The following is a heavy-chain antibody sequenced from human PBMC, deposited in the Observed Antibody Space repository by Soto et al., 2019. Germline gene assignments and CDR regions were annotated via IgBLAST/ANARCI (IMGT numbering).Heavy chain of an antibody. J-gene: IGHJ3*02. CDR2: IYYSGST. Sequence: KQSQTLSLTCTVSGGSISSSSYYWGWIRQPPGKGLEWIGSIYYSGSTYYNPSLKSRVTISVDPSKNQFPLKLSSVTAADTAVYYCARPIAVAGTLLGAFDIWGQGTMVTVSS. D-gene: IGHD6-19*01. V-gene: IGHV4-39*01. CDR3: ARPIAVAGTLLGAFDI. CDR1: GGSISSSSYY.